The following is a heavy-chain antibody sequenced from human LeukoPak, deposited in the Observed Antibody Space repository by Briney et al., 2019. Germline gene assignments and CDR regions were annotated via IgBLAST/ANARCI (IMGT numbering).Heavy chain of an antibody. D-gene: IGHD2-15*01. V-gene: IGHV3-30*04. Sequence: GGSLRLSCAAFGFTFSSYAMHWVRQAPGKGLEWVAVISYDGNQKYYADSVKGRFTISRDNSKNSVYLQMNSLRVEDTAVFYCARVNEDWFTCRGGLCSIEFWGQGSLVTVSS. CDR2: ISYDGNQK. CDR1: GFTFSSYA. CDR3: ARVNEDWFTCRGGLCSIEF. J-gene: IGHJ4*02.